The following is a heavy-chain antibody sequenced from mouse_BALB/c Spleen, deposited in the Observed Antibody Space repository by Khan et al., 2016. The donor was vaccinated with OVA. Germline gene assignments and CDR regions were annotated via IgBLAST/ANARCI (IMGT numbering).Heavy chain of an antibody. CDR3: ARGGAAYYRNYGGAMDY. CDR2: INTHSGVP. D-gene: IGHD2-5*01. V-gene: IGHV9-4*02. CDR1: GYTFTNAG. Sequence: LVESGPELKKPGETVRISCKASGYTFTNAGMQWVQKMPGKGLKWIGWINTHSGVPKYAEDFKGRFAFSLETSASTVYLQITNLKNEETATYFCARGGAAYYRNYGGAMDYWGQGTSVTVSS. J-gene: IGHJ4*01.